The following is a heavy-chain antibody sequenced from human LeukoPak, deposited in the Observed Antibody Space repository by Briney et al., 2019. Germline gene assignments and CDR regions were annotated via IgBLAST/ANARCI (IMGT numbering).Heavy chain of an antibody. Sequence: PGGSLRLSCAASGFTFRSYAMRWVRPAPGGGLEWFADINGSGASTYHAVPVKGPFTIARDNTKNTLYLQMNSLGAEDTAVYYCAKDRGMATTRPPYDFDGWGQGTLVTVSS. D-gene: IGHD5-24*01. J-gene: IGHJ4*02. CDR2: INGSGAST. CDR3: AKDRGMATTRPPYDFDG. CDR1: GFTFRSYA. V-gene: IGHV3-23*01.